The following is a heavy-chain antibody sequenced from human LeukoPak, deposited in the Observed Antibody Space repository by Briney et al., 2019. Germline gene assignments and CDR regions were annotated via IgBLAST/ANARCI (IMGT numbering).Heavy chain of an antibody. Sequence: PGGALRLSCSASVFTFSDDIRNWVRQAPGKVLERVSYINRSGSTIYYADAVKGRLTSSRHNPNNSLDVQINSRRDEATAVYYCARWYSSSWTGSWGQGTLVTVSS. CDR1: VFTFSDDI. CDR2: INRSGSTI. D-gene: IGHD6-13*01. CDR3: ARWYSSSWTGS. J-gene: IGHJ5*02. V-gene: IGHV3-48*02.